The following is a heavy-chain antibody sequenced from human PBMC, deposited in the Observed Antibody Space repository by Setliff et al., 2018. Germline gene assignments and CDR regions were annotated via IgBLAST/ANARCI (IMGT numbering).Heavy chain of an antibody. Sequence: EASVKVSCKVSGYRLIEVSMHWVRQAPGQGLEWMGGIIPIFGTANYAQKFQGRVTMTEDTSTDTAYMELRSLRSDDTAMYYCARDLSTTEMTRSWYYFDYWGQGTLVTVSS. CDR3: ARDLSTTEMTRSWYYFDY. V-gene: IGHV1-24*01. CDR1: GYRLIEVS. CDR2: IIPIFGTA. J-gene: IGHJ4*02. D-gene: IGHD4-17*01.